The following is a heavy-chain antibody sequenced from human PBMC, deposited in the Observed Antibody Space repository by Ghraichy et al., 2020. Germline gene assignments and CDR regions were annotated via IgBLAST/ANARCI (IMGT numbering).Heavy chain of an antibody. CDR1: GGSISSSSYY. V-gene: IGHV4-39*01. Sequence: SETLSLTCTVSGGSISSSSYYWGWIRQPPGKGLEWIGSIYYSGSTYYNPSLKSRVTISVDTSKNQFSLKLSSVTAADTAVYYCARNTGIVVVTSFDYWGQGTLVTVSS. CDR2: IYYSGST. CDR3: ARNTGIVVVTSFDY. D-gene: IGHD3-22*01. J-gene: IGHJ4*02.